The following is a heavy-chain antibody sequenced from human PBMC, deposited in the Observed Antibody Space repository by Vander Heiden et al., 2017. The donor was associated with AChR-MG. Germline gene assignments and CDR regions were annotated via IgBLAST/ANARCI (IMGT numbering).Heavy chain of an antibody. CDR1: GGSFSGYY. D-gene: IGHD1-26*01. J-gene: IGHJ6*02. CDR2: INHSGST. V-gene: IGHV4-34*01. Sequence: QVQLQQWGAGLLKPSETLSLTCAVYGGSFSGYYRRWIRPPPGKGLEWIGEINHSGSTNYNPSLKSRVTISVDTSKNQFSLKLSSVTAADTAVYYCARGRVGATQANYYYYYGMDVWGQGTTVTVSS. CDR3: ARGRVGATQANYYYYYGMDV.